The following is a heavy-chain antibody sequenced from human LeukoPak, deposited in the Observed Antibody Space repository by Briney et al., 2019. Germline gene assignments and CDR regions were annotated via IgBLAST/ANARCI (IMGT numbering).Heavy chain of an antibody. CDR2: IYYSGNT. D-gene: IGHD3-22*01. CDR3: AGKYDSSGYYQYYFDY. J-gene: IGHJ4*02. Sequence: SETLSLTCNVSGDSISSNSWTWIRQPPGKGLEWIAYIYYSGNTNYNPSLESRVTISVDTSKNQFSLKLSSVTAADTAVHYCAGKYDSSGYYQYYFDYWGQGTLVIVSS. CDR1: GDSISSNS. V-gene: IGHV4-59*08.